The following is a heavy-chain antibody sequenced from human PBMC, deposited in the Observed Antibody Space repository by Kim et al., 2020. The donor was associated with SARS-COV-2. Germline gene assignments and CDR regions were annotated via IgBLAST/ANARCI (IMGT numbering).Heavy chain of an antibody. CDR2: IYHSGST. CDR1: GGSISSSNW. V-gene: IGHV4-4*02. CDR3: ARVARGYSGYDSGFYFDY. D-gene: IGHD5-12*01. J-gene: IGHJ4*02. Sequence: SETLSLTCAVSGGSISSSNWWSWVRQPPGKGLEWIGEIYHSGSTNYNPSLKSRVTISVDKSKNQFSLKLSSVTAADTAVYYCARVARGYSGYDSGFYFDYWGQGTLVTVSS.